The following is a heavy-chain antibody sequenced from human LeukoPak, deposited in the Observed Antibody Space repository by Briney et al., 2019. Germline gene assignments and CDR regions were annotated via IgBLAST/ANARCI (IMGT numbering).Heavy chain of an antibody. J-gene: IGHJ4*02. D-gene: IGHD7-27*01. CDR3: ARLWGSGYYFGS. CDR1: GYSISSGYY. V-gene: IGHV4-38-2*01. CDR2: IWHSGTT. Sequence: PSETLSLTCVVSGYSISSGYYWGWIRQPPGKGLEWIGSIWHSGTTYYNPSLKSRVTISVDTSNNQFSLKLSSVTAADTAVFYCARLWGSGYYFGSWGQGTLVTVSS.